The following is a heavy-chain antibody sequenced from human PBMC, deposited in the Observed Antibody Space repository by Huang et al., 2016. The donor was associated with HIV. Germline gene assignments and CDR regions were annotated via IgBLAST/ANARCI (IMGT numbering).Heavy chain of an antibody. J-gene: IGHJ4*02. D-gene: IGHD3-16*01. CDR1: GYTFSGYA. CDR2: VRPYNGDT. V-gene: IGHV1-18*01. CDR3: ARKFGRDFDY. Sequence: QVKLVQSGAEVKKPGASVKVSCKTSGYTFSGYAITGVRQAPGQGLEWMGWVRPYNGDTKYVQNLQGRVTMTTDMSTTTAYMELRSLTSDDTAIYYCARKFGRDFDYWGQGTLVTVSS.